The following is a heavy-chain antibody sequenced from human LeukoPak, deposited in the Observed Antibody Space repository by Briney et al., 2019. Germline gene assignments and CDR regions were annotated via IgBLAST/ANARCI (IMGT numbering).Heavy chain of an antibody. CDR1: GYTFTSYG. D-gene: IGHD3-10*01. Sequence: VASVKVSCTASGYTFTSYGISWVRQAPGQGLEWMGWISAYNGNTNYAQKLQGRVTMTTDTSTSTTYMELRSLRSDDTAVYYCARGALLWFGAKMEYYFDYWGQGTPLTVSS. V-gene: IGHV1-18*01. CDR2: ISAYNGNT. J-gene: IGHJ4*02. CDR3: ARGALLWFGAKMEYYFDY.